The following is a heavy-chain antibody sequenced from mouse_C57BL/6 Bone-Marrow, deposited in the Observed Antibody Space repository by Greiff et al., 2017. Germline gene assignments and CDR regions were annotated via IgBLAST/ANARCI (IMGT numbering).Heavy chain of an antibody. CDR2: IHPHSGST. J-gene: IGHJ4*01. CDR1: GYTFTSYW. V-gene: IGHV1-64*01. D-gene: IGHD1-1*02. CDR3: AKGVADYAMDY. Sequence: QVQLQQPGAELVKPGASVKLSCKASGYTFTSYWMHWVKQRPGQGLEWIGMIHPHSGSTNYNEKFKSKATLTVDKSSSTAYMQLSSLTSEDSAVYYCAKGVADYAMDYWGQGTSVTVSS.